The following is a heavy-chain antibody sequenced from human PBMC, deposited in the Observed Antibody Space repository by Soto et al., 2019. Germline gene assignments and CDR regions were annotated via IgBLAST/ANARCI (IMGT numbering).Heavy chain of an antibody. Sequence: GESLNISCKGSGYSFTSYWIGWVRQMPGKGLEWMGIIYPGDSDTRYSPSFQGQVTISADKSISTAYLQWSSLKASDTAMYYCARKPVYDILTGYHMPADYWGQGTLVTVSS. J-gene: IGHJ4*02. CDR3: ARKPVYDILTGYHMPADY. V-gene: IGHV5-51*01. CDR2: IYPGDSDT. D-gene: IGHD3-9*01. CDR1: GYSFTSYW.